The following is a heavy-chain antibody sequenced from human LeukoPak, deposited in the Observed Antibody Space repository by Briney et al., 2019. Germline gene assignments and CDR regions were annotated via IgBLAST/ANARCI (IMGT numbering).Heavy chain of an antibody. D-gene: IGHD5-18*01. CDR1: GFTFSSYS. Sequence: GGSLRLSCAASGFTFSSYSMNWVRQAPGKGLEWVSCISSSSYIYYADSVKGRFTISRDNAKNSLYLQMNSLRAEDTAVYYCARGRGYSSLRGYYYYMDVWGKGTTVSVSS. CDR3: ARGRGYSSLRGYYYYMDV. V-gene: IGHV3-21*01. CDR2: ISSSSYI. J-gene: IGHJ6*03.